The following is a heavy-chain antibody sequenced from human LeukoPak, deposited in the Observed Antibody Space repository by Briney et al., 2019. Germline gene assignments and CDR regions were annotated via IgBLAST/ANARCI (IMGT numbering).Heavy chain of an antibody. Sequence: GGSLRLSCAASGFTFSSYAMHWVRQAPGKGLEWVAVISYDGSNKYYADSVKGRFTISRDNSKNTLYLQMNSLRAEDTAVYYCARGGRSGFDYWGQGTLVTVSS. V-gene: IGHV3-30-3*01. CDR1: GFTFSSYA. D-gene: IGHD1-26*01. CDR2: ISYDGSNK. J-gene: IGHJ4*02. CDR3: ARGGRSGFDY.